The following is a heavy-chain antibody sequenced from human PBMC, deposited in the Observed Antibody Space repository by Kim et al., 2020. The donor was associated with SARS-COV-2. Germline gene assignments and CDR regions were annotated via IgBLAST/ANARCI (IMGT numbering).Heavy chain of an antibody. J-gene: IGHJ6*02. CDR1: GFTFSSYA. CDR2: ISYDGSNK. Sequence: GGSLRLSCAASGFTFSSYAMHWVRQAPGKGLEWVAVISYDGSNKYYADSVKGRFTISRDNSKNTLYLQMNSLRAEDTAVYYCARDQVRGGSGSYYGDYYYGMDVRGQGTTVTVSS. D-gene: IGHD1-26*01. V-gene: IGHV3-30*04. CDR3: ARDQVRGGSGSYYGDYYYGMDV.